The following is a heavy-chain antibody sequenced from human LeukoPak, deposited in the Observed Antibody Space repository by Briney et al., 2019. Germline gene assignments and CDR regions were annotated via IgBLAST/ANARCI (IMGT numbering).Heavy chain of an antibody. CDR2: ISYLSSHV. CDR1: GFTFSDYD. CDR3: GRAFPSLRTSSAGDL. D-gene: IGHD3-16*01. J-gene: IGHJ4*02. Sequence: PGGSLRLSCSASGFTFSDYDMNWVRQAPGKGLEWVSSISYLSSHVYYGASVKGRFSISRVNAKNSLYLQMNSLGSEDPAIYFGGRAFPSLRTSSAGDLWGQGILVTVSS. V-gene: IGHV3-21*01.